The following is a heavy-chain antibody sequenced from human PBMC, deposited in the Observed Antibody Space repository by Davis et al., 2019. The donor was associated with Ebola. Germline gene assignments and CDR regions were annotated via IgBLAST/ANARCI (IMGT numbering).Heavy chain of an antibody. Sequence: GGSLRLSCAASGFTFSDYYMSWIRQAPGKGLEWVSYISSSGSTIYYADSVKGRFTISRDNAKNSLYLQMNSLRAEDTALYYCVKGVMTNSYFDYWGQGTLVTVSS. CDR2: ISSSGSTI. J-gene: IGHJ4*02. CDR1: GFTFSDYY. D-gene: IGHD3-16*01. V-gene: IGHV3-11*01. CDR3: VKGVMTNSYFDY.